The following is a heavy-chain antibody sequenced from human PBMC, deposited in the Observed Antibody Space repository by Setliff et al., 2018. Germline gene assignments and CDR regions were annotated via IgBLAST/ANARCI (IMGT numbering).Heavy chain of an antibody. D-gene: IGHD6-13*01. CDR2: ITYDGSNK. J-gene: IGHJ6*03. V-gene: IGHV3-30*01. CDR1: GFTFSSYA. CDR3: ARSRYTSRWYEMSAMDG. Sequence: PGGSLRLSCAASGFTFSSYAMHWVRQAPGKGLEWVAVITYDGSNKFYADSVRGRFTISRDISKNTLYVQMNSLRPEDTAVYYCARSRYTSRWYEMSAMDGWGKGTTVTVSS.